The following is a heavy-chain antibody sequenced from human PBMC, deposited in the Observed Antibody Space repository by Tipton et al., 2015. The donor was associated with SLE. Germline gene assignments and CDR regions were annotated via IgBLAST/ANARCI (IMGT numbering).Heavy chain of an antibody. Sequence: TLSLTCAVYGGSFSGHYWSWIRQPPGKGLEWIGEINHSGSTNYNPSLKSRVTISVDTSKNQFSLKLSSVTAADTAVYYCARGGIAARPGYSYYAMDVWGQGTT. CDR2: INHSGST. V-gene: IGHV4-34*01. CDR3: ARGGIAARPGYSYYAMDV. D-gene: IGHD6-6*01. CDR1: GGSFSGHY. J-gene: IGHJ6*02.